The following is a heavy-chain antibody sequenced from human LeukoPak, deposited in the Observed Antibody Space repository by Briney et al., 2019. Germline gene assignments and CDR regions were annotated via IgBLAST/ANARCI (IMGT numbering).Heavy chain of an antibody. CDR3: ARDRSSSWLFDY. CDR2: IYSGGST. CDR1: GFTVSSNY. Sequence: GGSLRLSCAASGFTVSSNYMSWVRQAPGKGLEWVSVIYSGGSTYYADSVKGRFTLSRDNSKNTLYLQMNGLRAEDTAVYYCARDRSSSWLFDYWGQGTLVTVSS. D-gene: IGHD6-13*01. J-gene: IGHJ4*02. V-gene: IGHV3-66*01.